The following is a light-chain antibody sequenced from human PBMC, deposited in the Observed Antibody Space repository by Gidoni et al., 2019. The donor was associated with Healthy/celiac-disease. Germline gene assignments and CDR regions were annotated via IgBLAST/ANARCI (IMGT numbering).Light chain of an antibody. CDR1: QDISNY. Sequence: DLPMTPSPSSLSASVGDRVTITCQASQDISNYLNWYQQKPGKAPKLLIYDASNLETGGPSRVSGSGSGTEFTFTISSLQHEDIATDYCQQYDNLQITFGQGTRLEIK. CDR2: DAS. V-gene: IGKV1-33*01. CDR3: QQYDNLQIT. J-gene: IGKJ5*01.